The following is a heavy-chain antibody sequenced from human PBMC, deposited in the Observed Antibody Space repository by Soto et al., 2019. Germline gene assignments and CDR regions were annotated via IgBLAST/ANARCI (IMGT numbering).Heavy chain of an antibody. CDR3: ARQFEYGDYGNWFDP. CDR1: GGSISSYY. D-gene: IGHD4-17*01. CDR2: IYYSGST. Sequence: QVQLQESGPGLVKPSETLSLTCTVSGGSISSYYWSWIRQPPGKGLEWIGYIYYSGSTNYNPSLKSRVTKSVDTSKNQFSLKLSSVTAADTAVYYCARQFEYGDYGNWFDPWGQGTLVTVSS. V-gene: IGHV4-59*08. J-gene: IGHJ5*02.